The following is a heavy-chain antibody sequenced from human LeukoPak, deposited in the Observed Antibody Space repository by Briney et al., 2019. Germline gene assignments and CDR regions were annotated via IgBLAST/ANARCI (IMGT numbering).Heavy chain of an antibody. CDR1: GFTFSSYA. D-gene: IGHD1-26*01. CDR3: ARGGSYLSAFDI. V-gene: IGHV3-23*01. Sequence: PGGSLRLSCAASGFTFSSYAMSWVRQAPGKGLEWVSAISGSGGSTYYADSVKGRFTIPRDNSKNTLYLQMNSLRAEDTAVYYCARGGSYLSAFDIWGQGTMVTVSS. CDR2: ISGSGGST. J-gene: IGHJ3*02.